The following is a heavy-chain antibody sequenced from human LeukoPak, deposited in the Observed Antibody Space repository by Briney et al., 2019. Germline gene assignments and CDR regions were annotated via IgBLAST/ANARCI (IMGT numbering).Heavy chain of an antibody. D-gene: IGHD5-24*01. CDR1: GFTFSSYA. J-gene: IGHJ4*02. Sequence: PGRSLRLSCAASGFTFSSYAMHWVRQAPGKGLEWVAVISYDGSNKYYADSVKGRFTISRDNSKNTLYLQMNSLRAEDTAVYYCARDLRMATTRFVDWGQGTLVTVSS. V-gene: IGHV3-30-3*01. CDR3: ARDLRMATTRFVD. CDR2: ISYDGSNK.